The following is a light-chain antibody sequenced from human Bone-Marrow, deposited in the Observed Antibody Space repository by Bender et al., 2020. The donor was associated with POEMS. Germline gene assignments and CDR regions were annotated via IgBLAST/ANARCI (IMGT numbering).Light chain of an antibody. CDR1: SSDVGAYKY. CDR3: SSYTSSSTLEVV. J-gene: IGLJ2*01. V-gene: IGLV2-14*01. CDR2: DVS. Sequence: QSALTQPASVAASLGQSITISCTGTSSDVGAYKYVSWYQQHPGKAPKLMIYDVSNRPSGVSNRFSGSKSGNTASLTISGLQAEDEADYYCSSYTSSSTLEVVFGGGTKLTVL.